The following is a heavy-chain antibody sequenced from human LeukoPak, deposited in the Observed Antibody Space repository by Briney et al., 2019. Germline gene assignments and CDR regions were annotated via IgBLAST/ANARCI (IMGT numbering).Heavy chain of an antibody. Sequence: GASVKVSCKASGYTFTSYDINWVRQATGQGLEWVGWMNPNSGNTGYAQKFQGRVTITRNTSISTAYMELSSLRSDDTAVYYCAREGGTAMVANYWGQGTLVTVSS. CDR3: AREGGTAMVANY. V-gene: IGHV1-8*03. CDR1: GYTFTSYD. D-gene: IGHD5-18*01. CDR2: MNPNSGNT. J-gene: IGHJ4*02.